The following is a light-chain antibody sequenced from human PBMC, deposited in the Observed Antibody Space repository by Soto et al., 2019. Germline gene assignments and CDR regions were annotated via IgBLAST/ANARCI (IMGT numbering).Light chain of an antibody. CDR2: EVS. J-gene: IGLJ3*02. CDR3: CSYAGSSTFV. V-gene: IGLV2-23*02. CDR1: SSDVGSYNL. Sequence: QSALTQPASVSGSPGQSITISCTGTSSDVGSYNLVSWYQQHPGNAPKLMIYEVSKRPSGVSNRFSGSKSGNTASLTISGLQADDEADYYCCSYAGSSTFVFGGGTKLTVL.